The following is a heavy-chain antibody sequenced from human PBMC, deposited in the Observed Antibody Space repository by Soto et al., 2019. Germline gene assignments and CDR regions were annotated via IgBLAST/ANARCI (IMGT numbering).Heavy chain of an antibody. CDR3: ARSTYSSSWIPPYYFDY. J-gene: IGHJ4*02. CDR2: IYYSGST. CDR1: GGSISSYY. V-gene: IGHV4-59*01. Sequence: PSETLSLTCTVSGGSISSYYWSWIRQPPGKGLEWIGYIYYSGSTNYNPSLKSRVTISVDTSKNQFSLKLSSVTAADTAVYYCARSTYSSSWIPPYYFDYWGQGTLVTVSS. D-gene: IGHD6-13*01.